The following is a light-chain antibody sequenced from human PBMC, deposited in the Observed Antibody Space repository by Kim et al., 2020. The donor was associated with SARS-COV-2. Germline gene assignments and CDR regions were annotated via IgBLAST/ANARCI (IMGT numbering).Light chain of an antibody. V-gene: IGKV3-15*01. Sequence: EIVMTQSPVTLSVSPGERATLSCRASQSVSSNLAWYQQKPGQAPRLLIYGASTRATGIPARFSGSGSETEFTLTISSLQSEDFAVYYCQQYNNWPLTFGGGTKVEIK. CDR3: QQYNNWPLT. CDR1: QSVSSN. CDR2: GAS. J-gene: IGKJ4*01.